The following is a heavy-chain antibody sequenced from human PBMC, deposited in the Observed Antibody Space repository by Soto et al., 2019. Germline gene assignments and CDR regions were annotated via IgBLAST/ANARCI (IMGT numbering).Heavy chain of an antibody. V-gene: IGHV4-30-2*01. J-gene: IGHJ4*02. Sequence: PSETLSLTCAVSGGSISSGGYSWSWIRQPPGKGLEWIGYIYHSGSTYYNPSLKSRVTISVDRSKNQFSLKLSSVTAADTAVYYRARGGKTVTTFDYWGQGTLVTVSS. CDR1: GGSISSGGYS. CDR2: IYHSGST. D-gene: IGHD4-17*01. CDR3: ARGGKTVTTFDY.